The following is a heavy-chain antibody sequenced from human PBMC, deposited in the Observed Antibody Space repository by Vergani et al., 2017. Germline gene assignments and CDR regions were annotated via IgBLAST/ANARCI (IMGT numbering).Heavy chain of an antibody. CDR3: ARRNSIIPYYYGSGSYGAFDI. CDR1: GGSISSSSYY. V-gene: IGHV4-39*01. J-gene: IGHJ3*02. D-gene: IGHD3-10*01. CDR2: IYYSGST. Sequence: QLQLQESGPGLVKPSETLSLTCTVSGGSISSSSYYWGWIRQPPGKGLEWIGSIYYSGSTYYNPSLKSRVTISVDTSKNQFSLKLSSVTAADTAVYYCARRNSIIPYYYGSGSYGAFDIWGQGTMVTVSS.